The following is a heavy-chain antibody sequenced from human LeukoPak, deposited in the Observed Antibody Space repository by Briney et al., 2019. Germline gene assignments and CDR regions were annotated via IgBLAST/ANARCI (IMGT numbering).Heavy chain of an antibody. D-gene: IGHD1-7*01. J-gene: IGHJ6*03. Sequence: ASETLSLTCAVYGGSFSNYYWSWIRQTPGKGMEWIGEINDSGRTNYNPSLMSRVTVSVDTSKNQFSLRLTSVTATDTAVYYCARRWNYGRNYYIDVWGKGAAVSVPS. CDR2: INDSGRT. CDR1: GGSFSNYY. CDR3: ARRWNYGRNYYIDV. V-gene: IGHV4-34*01.